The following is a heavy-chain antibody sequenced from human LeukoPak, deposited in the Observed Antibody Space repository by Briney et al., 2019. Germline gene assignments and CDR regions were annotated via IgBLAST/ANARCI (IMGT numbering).Heavy chain of an antibody. CDR1: GGSFSGYY. CDR2: INHSGST. V-gene: IGHV4-34*01. Sequence: SETLSLTCAVYGGSFSGYYWSWIRQPPGKGLEWIGEINHSGSTNYNPSLKSRVTISVDTSKNQFSLKLSSVTAADTAVYHCARTPRAGYSYGYWVDYWGQGTLVTVSS. J-gene: IGHJ4*02. D-gene: IGHD5-18*01. CDR3: ARTPRAGYSYGYWVDY.